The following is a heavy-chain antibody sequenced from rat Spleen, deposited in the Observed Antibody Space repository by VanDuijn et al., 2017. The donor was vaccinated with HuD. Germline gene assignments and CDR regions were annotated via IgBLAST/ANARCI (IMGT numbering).Heavy chain of an antibody. CDR3: TRENYYNGEY. D-gene: IGHD1-1*01. Sequence: EVQLVEFGGGLVQPGRSLKLSCVASGFTFNKYWMAWIRQAPGKGLEWIASITNSGDSYYPDSVKGRFTVSRDNTKSTLYLQMDSLRSEDTATYYCTRENYYNGEYWGQGVMVTVSS. V-gene: IGHV5-31*01. J-gene: IGHJ2*01. CDR2: ITNSGDS. CDR1: GFTFNKYW.